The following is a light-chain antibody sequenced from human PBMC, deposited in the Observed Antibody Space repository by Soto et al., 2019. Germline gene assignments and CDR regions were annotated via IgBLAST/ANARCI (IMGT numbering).Light chain of an antibody. CDR1: SSDVGGYNY. V-gene: IGLV2-14*01. Sequence: QSVLTQPASVSGSPGQSITISCTGTSSDVGGYNYVSWYQQHPGKAPKLMIYEVSNRPSGVSNRFSGSKSGNTASLTISGLQAEDEADYYCSSYTSSSTLVFGTGTKVNGL. CDR3: SSYTSSSTLV. J-gene: IGLJ1*01. CDR2: EVS.